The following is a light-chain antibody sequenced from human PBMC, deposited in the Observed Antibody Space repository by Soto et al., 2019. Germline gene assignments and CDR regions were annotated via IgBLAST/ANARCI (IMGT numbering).Light chain of an antibody. V-gene: IGLV2-14*01. CDR3: FSYTSSTTNV. Sequence: QSALTQHASVSGSPGQSITISCAGTNSDIGGYNFVSWYQQHPGKAPKLIIFEVNKLPSGVSNRFSGSKSGNTASLTISGLQAEYEADYYCFSYTSSTTNVFGTGTKLTVL. J-gene: IGLJ1*01. CDR2: EVN. CDR1: NSDIGGYNF.